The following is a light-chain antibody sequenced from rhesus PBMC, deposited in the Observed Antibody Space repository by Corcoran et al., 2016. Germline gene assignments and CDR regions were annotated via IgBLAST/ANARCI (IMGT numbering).Light chain of an antibody. CDR2: EVY. CDR3: MQGIHIPDT. Sequence: DIVMTQTPLSLPVTPGEPASISFRSSQSLLHSFGKTYLYWYLQRPGHSPLLLIVEVYNRASGVPDSVRGSGSGTCFTLKISRVEAEDVGVYYCMQGIHIPDTFGQGTKVEIK. V-gene: IGKV2S15*01. CDR1: QSLLHSFGKTY. J-gene: IGKJ2*01.